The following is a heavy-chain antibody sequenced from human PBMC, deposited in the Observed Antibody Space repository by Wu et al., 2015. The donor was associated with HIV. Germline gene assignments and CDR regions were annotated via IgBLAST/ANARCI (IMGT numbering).Heavy chain of an antibody. Sequence: QVQLVQSGAEVKKPGASVRVSCKASGYTFTSYFIHWVRLAPGHGLEWMGWISANNGDTSYAQKFQGRVTVTTDTSTTTSYMELRSLKSDDTAIYYCAREGVDAFHPWGQGTLVTVSS. J-gene: IGHJ5*02. CDR2: ISANNGDT. D-gene: IGHD5-12*01. V-gene: IGHV1-18*04. CDR1: GYTFTSYF. CDR3: AREGVDAFHP.